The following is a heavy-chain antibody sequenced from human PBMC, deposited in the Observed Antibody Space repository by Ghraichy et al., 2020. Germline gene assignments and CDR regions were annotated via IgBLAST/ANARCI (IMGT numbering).Heavy chain of an antibody. CDR2: IKSKTDGGTT. Sequence: GGSLRLSCAASGFTFSNAWMSWVRQAPGKGLEWVGRIKSKTDGGTTDYAAPVKGRFTISRDDSKNTLYLQMNSLKTEDTAVYYCTTDHKGARYYDSSGIGGLDYWGQGTLVTVSS. CDR1: GFTFSNAW. J-gene: IGHJ4*02. CDR3: TTDHKGARYYDSSGIGGLDY. V-gene: IGHV3-15*01. D-gene: IGHD3-22*01.